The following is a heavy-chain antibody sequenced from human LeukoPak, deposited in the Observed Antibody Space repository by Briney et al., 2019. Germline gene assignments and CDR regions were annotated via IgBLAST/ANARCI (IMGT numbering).Heavy chain of an antibody. Sequence: GGSLRLSCAASGFTFSSYGMHWVRQAPGKGLEWVAVISYDGSNKYYADSAKGRFTISRDNSKNTLYLQMNSLRAEDTAVYYCAKDRGYCSSTSCYFYYYYGMDVWGQGTTVTVSS. J-gene: IGHJ6*02. CDR1: GFTFSSYG. D-gene: IGHD2-2*01. CDR2: ISYDGSNK. V-gene: IGHV3-30*18. CDR3: AKDRGYCSSTSCYFYYYYGMDV.